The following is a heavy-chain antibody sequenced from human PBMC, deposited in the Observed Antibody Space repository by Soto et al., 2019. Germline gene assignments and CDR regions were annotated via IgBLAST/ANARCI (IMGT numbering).Heavy chain of an antibody. CDR1: GGSVSDGSYY. Sequence: QVQLQASGPGLVKPSETLSLTCTVSGGSVSDGSYYWSWLRQPPEKGLEWIGDIYYSGSPNYNPYLKIQDAISVPTSETQLSPKLNSVTAADTAVYCCEAPKRAPHYGRDVWGQGTTVTVSS. V-gene: IGHV4-61*01. J-gene: IGHJ6*02. CDR3: EAPKRAPHYGRDV. CDR2: IYYSGSP.